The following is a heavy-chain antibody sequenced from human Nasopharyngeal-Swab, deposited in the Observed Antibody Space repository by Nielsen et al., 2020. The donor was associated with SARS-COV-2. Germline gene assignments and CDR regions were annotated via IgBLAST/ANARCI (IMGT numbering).Heavy chain of an antibody. Sequence: GESLKISCAASGFTFSSYGMHWVRQAPGKGLEWVAVISYDGSNKYYADSVKGRFTISRDNSKNTLYLQMNSLRAEDTAVYYCTTEEVVVVAALDYWGQGTLVTVSS. J-gene: IGHJ4*02. CDR1: GFTFSSYG. CDR2: ISYDGSNK. V-gene: IGHV3-30*03. CDR3: TTEEVVVVAALDY. D-gene: IGHD2-15*01.